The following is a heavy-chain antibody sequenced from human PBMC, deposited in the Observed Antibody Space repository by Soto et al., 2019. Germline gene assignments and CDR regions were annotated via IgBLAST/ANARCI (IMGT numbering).Heavy chain of an antibody. Sequence: SETLSLTCAVYGGSFSGYYWSWIRQPPGKGLEWIGEINHSGSTNYNPSLKSRVTISVDTSKNQFSLKLSSVTAADTAVYYCEITTYYYGMDVWGQGTTVTVSS. CDR3: EITTYYYGMDV. V-gene: IGHV4-34*01. J-gene: IGHJ6*02. CDR2: INHSGST. D-gene: IGHD2-2*01. CDR1: GGSFSGYY.